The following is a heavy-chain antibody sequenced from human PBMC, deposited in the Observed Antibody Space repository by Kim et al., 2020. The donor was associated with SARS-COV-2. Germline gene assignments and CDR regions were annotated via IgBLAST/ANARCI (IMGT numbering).Heavy chain of an antibody. J-gene: IGHJ6*02. CDR1: GFTISSYG. D-gene: IGHD3-16*02. Sequence: GGSLRLSCAASGFTISSYGMHWVRQAPGKGLEWVAVISYDGSNKYYADSVKGRFTISRDNSKNTLYLQMNSLRAEDTAVYYCAKDGVMVYYYCMDVWGQGTTVTVSS. CDR2: ISYDGSNK. V-gene: IGHV3-30*18. CDR3: AKDGVMVYYYCMDV.